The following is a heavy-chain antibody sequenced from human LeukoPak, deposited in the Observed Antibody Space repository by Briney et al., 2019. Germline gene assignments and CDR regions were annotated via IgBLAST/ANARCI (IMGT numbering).Heavy chain of an antibody. J-gene: IGHJ5*02. Sequence: GRSLRLSCAVSGLRVRDYYMSWVRRGPGKGLEWVGLIRDSGEAFYADFARGRFAISRDESESTLYLQMNSLRVEDAAVYFCARDRAANQDWVELDPCGHGTLVTVS. CDR1: GLRVRDYY. V-gene: IGHV3-66*03. D-gene: IGHD1-14*01. CDR3: ARDRAANQDWVELDP. CDR2: IRDSGEA.